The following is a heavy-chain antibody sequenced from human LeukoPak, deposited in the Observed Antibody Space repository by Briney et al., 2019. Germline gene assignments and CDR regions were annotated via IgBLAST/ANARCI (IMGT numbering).Heavy chain of an antibody. V-gene: IGHV4-39*01. Sequence: LETLSLTCTVSGGSISSSSYYWGWIRQPPGKGLEWIGSIYYSGSTYYNPSLKSRVTISVDTSKNQFSLKLSSVTAADTAVYYCAISPLTWFDPWGQGTLVTVSS. J-gene: IGHJ5*02. CDR2: IYYSGST. CDR3: AISPLTWFDP. CDR1: GGSISSSSYY.